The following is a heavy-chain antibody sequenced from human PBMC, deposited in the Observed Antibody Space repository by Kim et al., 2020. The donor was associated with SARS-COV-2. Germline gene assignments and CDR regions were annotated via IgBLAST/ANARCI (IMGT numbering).Heavy chain of an antibody. Sequence: GGSLRLSCAASGFTFSNFGMIWVRQAPGKGLEWTSYISPRGSTMYYADSVKGRFTISRDDARNSLYLQMNSLRVEDTAIYSCARVDGRKVNVMWFDTWG. V-gene: IGHV3-48*04. J-gene: IGHJ5*01. CDR3: ARVDGRKVNVMWFDT. CDR2: ISPRGSTM. D-gene: IGHD2-21*01. CDR1: GFTFSNFG.